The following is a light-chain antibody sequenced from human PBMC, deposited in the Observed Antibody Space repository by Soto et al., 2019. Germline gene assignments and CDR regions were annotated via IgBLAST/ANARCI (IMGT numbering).Light chain of an antibody. CDR1: RSNIGNNY. V-gene: IGLV1-51*01. Sequence: QSVLTQPPSVSAAPGQKVTISCSGSRSNIGNNYVSWYQQFPGTAPKLLIYDNNKRPSGIPDRFSGSKSDTSATLGITGLQTGDEADDYCGTWDSSLSAVVFGGGTKLTVL. J-gene: IGLJ2*01. CDR3: GTWDSSLSAVV. CDR2: DNN.